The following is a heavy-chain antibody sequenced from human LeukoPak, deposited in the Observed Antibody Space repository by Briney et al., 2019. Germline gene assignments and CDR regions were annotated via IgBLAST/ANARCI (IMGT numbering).Heavy chain of an antibody. J-gene: IGHJ6*02. D-gene: IGHD2-15*01. CDR3: ARDDCSGGSCYSDGLGGMDV. CDR2: ISYDGSNK. Sequence: GGSLRLSCEAAGFAFSSYSMHWVRQAPGKGLEWVAVISYDGSNKYYADSVKGRFTISRDNSKNTLYLQMNSLRAEDTAVYYCARDDCSGGSCYSDGLGGMDVWGQGTTVTVSS. CDR1: GFAFSSYS. V-gene: IGHV3-30*19.